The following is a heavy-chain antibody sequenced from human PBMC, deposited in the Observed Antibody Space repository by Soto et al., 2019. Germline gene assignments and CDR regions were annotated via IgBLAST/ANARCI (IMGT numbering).Heavy chain of an antibody. D-gene: IGHD6-19*01. CDR3: AKVFEQWLAFDY. J-gene: IGHJ4*02. CDR1: GFTFSSYG. Sequence: GGSLRLSCAASGFTFSSYGMSWVRQAPGKGLEWVSAISGSGGSTYYADSVKGRFTISRDNSKNTLYLQMNSLRAEDTAVYYCAKVFEQWLAFDYWGQGTLVTVSS. CDR2: ISGSGGST. V-gene: IGHV3-23*01.